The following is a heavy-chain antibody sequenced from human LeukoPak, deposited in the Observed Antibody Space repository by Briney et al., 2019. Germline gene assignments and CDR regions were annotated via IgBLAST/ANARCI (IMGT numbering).Heavy chain of an antibody. CDR2: INHSGST. CDR1: GGSFSGYY. J-gene: IGHJ4*02. CDR3: ARAYCSSTSCYFGY. V-gene: IGHV4-34*01. D-gene: IGHD2-2*01. Sequence: SETLSLTCAVYGGSFSGYYWSWIRQPPGKGLEWIGEINHSGSTNYNPSLKSRFTISVDTSKNQFSLKLSSVTAADTAVYYCARAYCSSTSCYFGYWGQGTLVTVSS.